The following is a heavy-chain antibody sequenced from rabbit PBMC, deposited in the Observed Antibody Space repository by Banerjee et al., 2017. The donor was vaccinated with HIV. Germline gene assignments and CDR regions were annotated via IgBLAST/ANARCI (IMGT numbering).Heavy chain of an antibody. D-gene: IGHD1-1*01. Sequence: QQQLVESGGGLVQPGGSLKLSCKASGFDFSSYGVSWVRQAPGKGLEWIGYIDPVFGSTYYASWVNGRFTISSHNAQNTLYLQLNSLTAADTATYFCVRDTYASSSGYSPYYFNLWGPGTLVT. V-gene: IGHV1S47*01. CDR2: IDPVFGST. J-gene: IGHJ4*01. CDR3: VRDTYASSSGYSPYYFNL. CDR1: GFDFSSYG.